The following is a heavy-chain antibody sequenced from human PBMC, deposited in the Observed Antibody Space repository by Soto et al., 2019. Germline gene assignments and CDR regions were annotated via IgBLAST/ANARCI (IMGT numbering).Heavy chain of an antibody. J-gene: IGHJ4*02. Sequence: QITLNESGPTQVKPRQTLTLTCTFSGFSLTTSGVGVGWIRQSPGKAPAWLALIYWDDDKRYSPSLKSRLTITTDTSKNQVVLTMADLDPADTATYYCAHRVLRTVFGLVTTTAIYFDFWGQGTPVAVSS. CDR1: GFSLTTSGVG. D-gene: IGHD3-3*01. CDR2: IYWDDDK. CDR3: AHRVLRTVFGLVTTTAIYFDF. V-gene: IGHV2-5*02.